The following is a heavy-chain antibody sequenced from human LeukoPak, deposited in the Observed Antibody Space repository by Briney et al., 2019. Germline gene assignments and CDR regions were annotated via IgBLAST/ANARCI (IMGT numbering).Heavy chain of an antibody. D-gene: IGHD1-26*01. CDR3: ARSVGPTSGHIDY. CDR1: GYSITSYW. J-gene: IGHJ4*02. CDR2: IHPGDSDT. Sequence: GESLKISCKGSGYSITSYWIGWVRQMPGKGLEWMGIIHPGDSDTRYSPSFRGQVTISADKSISTAYLQWRSLKASDTAMYFCARSVGPTSGHIDYWGQGTLVTVSS. V-gene: IGHV5-51*01.